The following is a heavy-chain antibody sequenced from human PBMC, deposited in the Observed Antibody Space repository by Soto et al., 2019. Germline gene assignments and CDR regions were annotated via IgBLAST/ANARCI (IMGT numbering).Heavy chain of an antibody. Sequence: GGSLRLSCAASGFTFSNAWMSWVRQAPGKGLEWVGRIKSKTDGGTTDYAAPVKGRFTISRDDSKNTLYLQMNSLKTEDTAVYYCATDPPDWDGNGDDAFDIWGQGTMVTVSS. CDR3: ATDPPDWDGNGDDAFDI. CDR2: IKSKTDGGTT. D-gene: IGHD4-17*01. V-gene: IGHV3-15*01. CDR1: GFTFSNAW. J-gene: IGHJ3*02.